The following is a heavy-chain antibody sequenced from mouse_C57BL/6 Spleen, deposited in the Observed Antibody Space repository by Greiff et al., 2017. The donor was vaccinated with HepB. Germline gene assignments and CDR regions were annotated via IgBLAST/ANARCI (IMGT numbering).Heavy chain of an antibody. J-gene: IGHJ4*01. V-gene: IGHV1-80*01. CDR3: ARNHYGSMDY. Sequence: LQESGAELVKPGASVKISCKASGYAFSSYWMNWVKQRPGKGLEWIGQIYPGDGDTNYNGKFKGKATLTADKSSSTAYMQLSSLTSEDSAVYFCARNHYGSMDYWGQGTSVTVSS. D-gene: IGHD1-1*01. CDR2: IYPGDGDT. CDR1: GYAFSSYW.